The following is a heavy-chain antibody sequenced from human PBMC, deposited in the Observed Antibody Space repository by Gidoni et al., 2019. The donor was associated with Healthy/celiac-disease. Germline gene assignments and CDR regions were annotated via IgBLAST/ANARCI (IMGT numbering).Heavy chain of an antibody. CDR2: IRSKADGGTT. V-gene: IGHV3-49*03. CDR3: TRELVATINRAFPDY. D-gene: IGHD5-12*01. J-gene: IGHJ4*02. CDR1: GFTFGDYA. Sequence: EVQLVESGGGLVQPGRSLRLSCTASGFTFGDYAMSWFRQAPGKGLEWVGFIRSKADGGTTEYAASVKGRFTISRDDSKSIAYLQMNSLKTEDTAVYYCTRELVATINRAFPDYWGQGTLVTVSS.